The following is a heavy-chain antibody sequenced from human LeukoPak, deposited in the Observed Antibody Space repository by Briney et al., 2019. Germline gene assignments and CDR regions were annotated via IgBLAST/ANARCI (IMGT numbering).Heavy chain of an antibody. V-gene: IGHV6-1*01. J-gene: IGHJ3*02. Sequence: SQTLSLTCAISGDSFSSNSAAWNWIRQSPSRGLEWLGGTYYRSKWYNDYAVSVKSRITINPDTSKNQFSLQLNSVTPEDTAVYYCARDLGYYYANAFDIWGQGTMVTVSS. CDR2: TYYRSKWYN. CDR3: ARDLGYYYANAFDI. CDR1: GDSFSSNSAA. D-gene: IGHD3-22*01.